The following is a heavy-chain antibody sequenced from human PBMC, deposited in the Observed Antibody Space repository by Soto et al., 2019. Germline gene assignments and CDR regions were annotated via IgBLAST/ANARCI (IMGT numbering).Heavy chain of an antibody. CDR2: TYYRSRWYT. Sequence: QVQLQQSGPGLVKPSQTLSLTCAISGDSVSSNTAAWNWIRQSPSRGLEWLGRTYYRSRWYTDYAVSVKSRITIKPDTSKNQFSLQLNSVTAEDTAVYYCAREGVGPTTSWVRFDPWGQGTLVTVSS. D-gene: IGHD1-26*01. CDR1: GDSVSSNTAA. CDR3: AREGVGPTTSWVRFDP. V-gene: IGHV6-1*01. J-gene: IGHJ5*02.